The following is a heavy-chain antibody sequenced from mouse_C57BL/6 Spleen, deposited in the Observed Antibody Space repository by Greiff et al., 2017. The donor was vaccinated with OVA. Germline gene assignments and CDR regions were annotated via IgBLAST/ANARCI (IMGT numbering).Heavy chain of an antibody. Sequence: VQLQQSGAELVRPGASVTLSCKASGYTFTDYEMHWVKQTPVHGLEWIGALDPETGGTAYNQKFKGKAILTADNSSSTAYMELRSLTSEDSAVYYCTRVSNYGNYGGAMDYWGQGTSVTVSS. V-gene: IGHV1-15*01. CDR1: GYTFTDYE. CDR3: TRVSNYGNYGGAMDY. D-gene: IGHD2-1*01. J-gene: IGHJ4*01. CDR2: LDPETGGT.